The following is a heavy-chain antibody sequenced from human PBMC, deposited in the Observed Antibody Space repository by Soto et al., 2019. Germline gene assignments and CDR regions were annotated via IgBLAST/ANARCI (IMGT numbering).Heavy chain of an antibody. D-gene: IGHD6-13*01. V-gene: IGHV1-18*01. J-gene: IGHJ4*02. CDR2: ISAYSGST. CDR3: ARSIAAAVDFDY. CDR1: GYTFTSYG. Sequence: QVQLVQSGAEVKKPGASVKVSCKASGYTFTSYGISWVRQAPGQGLEWMGWISAYSGSTNYAQKLQGRVTMTTDTSTSKAYMELRSLRYDDTAVYYCARSIAAAVDFDYWGQGTLVTVSS.